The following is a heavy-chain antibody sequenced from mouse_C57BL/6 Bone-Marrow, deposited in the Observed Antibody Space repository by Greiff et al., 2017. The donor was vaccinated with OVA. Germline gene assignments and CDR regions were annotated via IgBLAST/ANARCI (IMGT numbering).Heavy chain of an antibody. CDR1: GYTFTDYE. CDR3: TRGIFHYYGSSSYAMDY. V-gene: IGHV1-15*01. Sequence: VQLQQSGAELVRPGASVTLSCKASGYTFTDYEMHWVKQTPVHGLEWIGAIDPETGGTAYNQKFKGKAILTADKSSSTAYMELRSLTSEDSAVYYCTRGIFHYYGSSSYAMDYWGQGTSVTVSS. D-gene: IGHD1-1*01. CDR2: IDPETGGT. J-gene: IGHJ4*01.